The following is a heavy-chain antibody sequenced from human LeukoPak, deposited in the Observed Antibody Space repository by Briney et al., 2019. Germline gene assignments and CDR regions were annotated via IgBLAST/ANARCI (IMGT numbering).Heavy chain of an antibody. J-gene: IGHJ6*03. V-gene: IGHV4-39*01. CDR2: FYYSGST. D-gene: IGHD3-3*01. CDR3: ARHGHYDFWSGYQREYYMDV. CDR1: GGSISNSNYY. Sequence: PSETLSLTCTVSGGSISNSNYYWGWIRQPPGKGLEWIGSFYYSGSTYYNPSLKSRVTISVDTSRNHFSLKLSSVTAADTAVYYCARHGHYDFWSGYQREYYMDVWGEGTTVTVSS.